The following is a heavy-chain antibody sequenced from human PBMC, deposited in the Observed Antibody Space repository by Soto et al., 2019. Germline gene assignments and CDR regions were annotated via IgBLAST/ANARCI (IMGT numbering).Heavy chain of an antibody. Sequence: ASVKVSCKVSGYTLTELSMHWVRQAPGKGLEWMGGFDPEDGETIYAQKFQGRVTMTEDTSTDTAYMELSSLRSEDTAVYYCATDLEGRYYYHYYGMDVWGQATTVTVSS. CDR3: ATDLEGRYYYHYYGMDV. CDR1: GYTLTELS. CDR2: FDPEDGET. J-gene: IGHJ6*02. D-gene: IGHD3-16*02. V-gene: IGHV1-24*01.